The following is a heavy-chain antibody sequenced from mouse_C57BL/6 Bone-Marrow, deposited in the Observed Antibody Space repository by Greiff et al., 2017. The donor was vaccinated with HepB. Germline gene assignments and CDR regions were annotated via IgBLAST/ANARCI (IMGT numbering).Heavy chain of an antibody. V-gene: IGHV1-52*01. CDR1: GYTFTSYW. Sequence: QVQLQQPGAELVRPGSSVKLSCKASGYTFTSYWMHWVKQRPIQGLEWIGNIDPSDSETHYTQKFKDKATLTVDKSSSTAYLQLSSLTSEDSAVYYCAGWGHYYGSSLYFDYWGQGTALTVSS. CDR3: AGWGHYYGSSLYFDY. J-gene: IGHJ2*01. CDR2: IDPSDSET. D-gene: IGHD1-1*01.